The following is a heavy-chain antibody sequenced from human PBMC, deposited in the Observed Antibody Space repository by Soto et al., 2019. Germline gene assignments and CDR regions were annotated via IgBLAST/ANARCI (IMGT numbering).Heavy chain of an antibody. CDR1: GFTFSSYA. D-gene: IGHD4-17*01. CDR3: AKGSDYGDYGDFDFDY. CDR2: ISGSGGST. J-gene: IGHJ4*02. V-gene: IGHV3-23*01. Sequence: GGSLRLSCAASGFTFSSYAMSWVRQAPGKGLEWVSAISGSGGSTYYADSVKGRFTISRDNSKNTLYLQMNSLRAEDTAVYYCAKGSDYGDYGDFDFDYWGQGTLVTVSS.